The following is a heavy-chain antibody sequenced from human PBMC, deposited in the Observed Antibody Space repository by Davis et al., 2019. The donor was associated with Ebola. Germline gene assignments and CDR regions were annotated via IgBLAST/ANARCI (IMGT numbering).Heavy chain of an antibody. Sequence: GGSLRPSCAASGFTFSSYSMNWVRQAPGEGLEWVSSITSTGSTIYYADSVKGRFTISRDNAKNSLYLQMNSLRAEETAVYYCAKVTYYYDSSGYYYGHFDYWGQGTLVTVSS. J-gene: IGHJ4*02. CDR3: AKVTYYYDSSGYYYGHFDY. CDR2: ITSTGSTI. CDR1: GFTFSSYS. D-gene: IGHD3-22*01. V-gene: IGHV3-48*04.